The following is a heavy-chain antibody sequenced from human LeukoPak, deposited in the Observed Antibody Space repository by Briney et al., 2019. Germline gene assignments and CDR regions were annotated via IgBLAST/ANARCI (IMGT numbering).Heavy chain of an antibody. J-gene: IGHJ4*02. CDR1: GFTFSSYG. V-gene: IGHV3-30*03. CDR3: ARVSRDMTRPFDY. D-gene: IGHD6-6*01. Sequence: GRSLRLSCAASGFTFSSYGMHWVRQAPGKGLEWVAVISYDGSNKYYADSVKGRFTISRDNSKNTLYLQMNSLRAEDTAVYFCARVSRDMTRPFDYWGQGTLVTVSS. CDR2: ISYDGSNK.